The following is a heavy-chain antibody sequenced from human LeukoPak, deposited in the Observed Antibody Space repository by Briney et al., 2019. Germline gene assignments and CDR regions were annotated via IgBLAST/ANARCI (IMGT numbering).Heavy chain of an antibody. CDR1: GGSISSYY. CDR2: IYTSGST. D-gene: IGHD4-17*01. CDR3: TRGAGDYGYYFDY. J-gene: IGHJ4*02. Sequence: SEALSLTCTVSGGSISSYYWSWIRQPAGKGLEWIGRIYTSGSTNYNPSLKSRVTMSVDTSKNQFSLMLTSVTASDTAVYYCTRGAGDYGYYFDYWGQGTLVTVSS. V-gene: IGHV4-4*07.